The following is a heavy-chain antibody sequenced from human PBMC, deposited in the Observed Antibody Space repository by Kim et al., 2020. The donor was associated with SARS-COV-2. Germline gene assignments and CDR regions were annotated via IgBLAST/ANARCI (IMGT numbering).Heavy chain of an antibody. V-gene: IGHV3-23*01. J-gene: IGHJ5*02. Sequence: GGSLRLSCGASGFTFSNYAMSWVRQAPGKGLEWASTIDSSGGSTYYADSVKGRFTISRDNSKNTLYLQMNSLRAEDTAVYYCVNLYCSSANCNRGWFDPWGQGTLVTVSS. CDR1: GFTFSNYA. CDR2: IDSSGGST. D-gene: IGHD2-2*01. CDR3: VNLYCSSANCNRGWFDP.